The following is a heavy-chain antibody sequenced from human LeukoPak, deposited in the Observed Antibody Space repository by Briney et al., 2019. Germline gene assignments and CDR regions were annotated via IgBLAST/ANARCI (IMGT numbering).Heavy chain of an antibody. CDR2: ISYDGSNK. CDR1: GFTFGIYA. CDR3: ARGSIGLWFDP. V-gene: IGHV3-30*04. D-gene: IGHD6-13*01. Sequence: GGSLRLSCAASGFTFGIYAMHWVRQAPGKGLEWVAVISYDGSNKFYADSVKGRFTISRDNSKNTMYLQMNSLRPEDTAVYYCARGSIGLWFDPWGQGTLVSVSS. J-gene: IGHJ5*02.